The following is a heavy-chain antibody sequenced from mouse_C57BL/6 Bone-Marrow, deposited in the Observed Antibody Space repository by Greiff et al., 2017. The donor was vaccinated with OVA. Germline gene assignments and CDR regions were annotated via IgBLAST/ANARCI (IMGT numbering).Heavy chain of an antibody. CDR1: GYTFTDYY. J-gene: IGHJ2*01. Sequence: VQLQQSGPELVKPGASVKISCKASGYTFTDYYMNWVKQSHGKSLEWIGDINPNNGGTSYNQKFKGKATLTVDKSSSTAYMELRSLTSEDSAVYYCARNGPYYYGSSYAGWGQGTTLTVSS. D-gene: IGHD1-1*01. CDR3: ARNGPYYYGSSYAG. CDR2: INPNNGGT. V-gene: IGHV1-26*01.